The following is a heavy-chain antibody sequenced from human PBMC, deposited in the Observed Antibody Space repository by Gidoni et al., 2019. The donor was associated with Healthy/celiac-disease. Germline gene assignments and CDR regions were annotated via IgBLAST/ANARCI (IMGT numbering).Heavy chain of an antibody. CDR2: ISGSGGST. D-gene: IGHD6-13*01. Sequence: EVQLLESGGGLVQPGGSLRLSCAASGFTFSSYAMSWVRQAPGKGLEWVSGISGSGGSTYYADSVKGRFTISRDNSKNTLYLQMNSLRAEDTAVYYCAKDPLGLYSSSWYDGRGAFDYWGQGTLVTVSS. CDR3: AKDPLGLYSSSWYDGRGAFDY. CDR1: GFTFSSYA. J-gene: IGHJ4*02. V-gene: IGHV3-23*01.